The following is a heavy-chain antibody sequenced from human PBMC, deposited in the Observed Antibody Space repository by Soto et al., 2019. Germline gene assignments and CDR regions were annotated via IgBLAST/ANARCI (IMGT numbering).Heavy chain of an antibody. V-gene: IGHV4-59*01. CDR2: ISYSGST. J-gene: IGHJ6*02. CDR1: GGSIRSYY. Sequence: KTSETLSLTCTVSGGSIRSYYWSWIRQPPGKRLEWIGYISYSGSTNYNSSLKSRVTISIDTSKNQFSLNLTSVTAVDTAVYYCARVRKDDIWSGYYNYYYYFGMDVWGQGTTVTVSS. D-gene: IGHD3-3*01. CDR3: ARVRKDDIWSGYYNYYYYFGMDV.